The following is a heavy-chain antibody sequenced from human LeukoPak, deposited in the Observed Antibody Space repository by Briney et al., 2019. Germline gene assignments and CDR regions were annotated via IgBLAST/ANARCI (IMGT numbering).Heavy chain of an antibody. Sequence: SETLSLTCNVSGGSISSSRYNWGWIRQPPGKGLEWIGSIYYSGNTYYNPSLESRVTISVDTSKNVFSLRLTSMTAADTAIYYCARGTLTTRFDYWGQGTLVTVSS. CDR2: IYYSGNT. D-gene: IGHD4-17*01. CDR1: GGSISSSRYN. J-gene: IGHJ4*02. CDR3: ARGTLTTRFDY. V-gene: IGHV4-39*07.